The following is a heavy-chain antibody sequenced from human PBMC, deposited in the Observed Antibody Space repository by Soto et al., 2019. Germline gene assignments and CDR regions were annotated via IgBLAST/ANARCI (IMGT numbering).Heavy chain of an antibody. Sequence: EVQLLESGGGLVQPGGSLRLSCAASGFSFSNYAMSWVRQAPGKGLEWLSGIGGRGTSAYYADSVKGRFAISRDNSENTGFLQLNSLSAHGTAVYFCAESPYVYCRCDFYDFWGQGTLVTVSS. CDR3: AESPYVYCRCDFYDF. J-gene: IGHJ4*02. CDR2: IGGRGTSA. D-gene: IGHD2-21*01. V-gene: IGHV3-23*01. CDR1: GFSFSNYA.